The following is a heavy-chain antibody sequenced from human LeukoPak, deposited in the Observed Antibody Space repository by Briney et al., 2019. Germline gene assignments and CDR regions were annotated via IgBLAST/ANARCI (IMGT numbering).Heavy chain of an antibody. CDR1: GFTFSTYN. CDR2: ISSSSSNI. V-gene: IGHV3-21*01. Sequence: GGSLRLSCAASGFTFSTYNMNWVRQAPGKGLEWVSSISSSSSNIYYADSVKGRFTITRDNAKNSLYLQMNSLRAEDTAVYYCARGPYNWNYINFDYWGQGTLVTVSS. CDR3: ARGPYNWNYINFDY. D-gene: IGHD1-7*01. J-gene: IGHJ4*02.